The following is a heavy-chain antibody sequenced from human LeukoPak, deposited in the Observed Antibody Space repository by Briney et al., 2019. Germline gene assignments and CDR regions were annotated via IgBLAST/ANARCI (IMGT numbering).Heavy chain of an antibody. Sequence: PSETLSLTCAVYGGSFSGYYWSWIRQPPGKGLEWIGEINHSGSTNYNPSLKSRVTISVDTSKNQFSLKLSSVTAADTAVYYCARVREIYSSGWFYYFDYWGQGTLVTVSS. CDR2: INHSGST. CDR3: ARVREIYSSGWFYYFDY. V-gene: IGHV4-34*01. J-gene: IGHJ4*02. CDR1: GGSFSGYY. D-gene: IGHD6-19*01.